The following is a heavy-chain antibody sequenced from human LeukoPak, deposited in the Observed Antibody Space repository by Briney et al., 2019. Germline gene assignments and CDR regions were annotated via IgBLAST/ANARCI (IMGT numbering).Heavy chain of an antibody. V-gene: IGHV3-21*01. CDR3: ARKPGYCSSTSCYAAGFDY. CDR1: GFTFSSYS. J-gene: IGHJ4*02. CDR2: ISSSSSYI. D-gene: IGHD2-2*01. Sequence: PGGALRLSCAASGFTFSSYSMNWVRQAPGKGREWVSSISSSSSYIYYADSVKGRFTISRDNAKNSLYLQMNSLRAEDTAVYYCARKPGYCSSTSCYAAGFDYWGQGTLVTVSS.